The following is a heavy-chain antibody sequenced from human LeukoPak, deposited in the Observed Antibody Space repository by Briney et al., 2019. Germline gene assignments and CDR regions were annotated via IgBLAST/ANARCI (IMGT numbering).Heavy chain of an antibody. CDR3: ARDRDYGDYNTQDLFVY. D-gene: IGHD4-17*01. CDR1: GGTFSSYA. V-gene: IGHV1-69*13. CDR2: IIPIFGTA. J-gene: IGHJ4*02. Sequence: GASVKVSCKASGGTFSSYAISWVRQAPGPGLEWMEGIIPIFGTANYAQKFQGRVTITADESTSTAYMELSSLRSEDTAVYYCARDRDYGDYNTQDLFVYWGQGTLVTVSS.